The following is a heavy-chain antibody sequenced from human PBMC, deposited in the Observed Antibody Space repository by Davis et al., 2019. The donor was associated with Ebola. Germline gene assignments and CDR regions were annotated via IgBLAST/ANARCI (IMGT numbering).Heavy chain of an antibody. CDR2: ISSSSSTT. Sequence: GESLKISCAASGFTFSSYSMNWVRQAPGKGLEWVSYISSSSSTTYYADSVKGRFTISRDNAKNSLYLQMNSLRDEDTAVYYCARPAGSGSYGWGQGTLVTVSS. CDR3: ARPAGSGSYG. CDR1: GFTFSSYS. D-gene: IGHD1-26*01. J-gene: IGHJ4*02. V-gene: IGHV3-48*02.